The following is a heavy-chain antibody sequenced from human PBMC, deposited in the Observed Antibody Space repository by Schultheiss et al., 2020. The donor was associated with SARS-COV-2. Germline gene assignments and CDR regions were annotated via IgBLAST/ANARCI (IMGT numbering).Heavy chain of an antibody. CDR3: ASELELSAAFDI. J-gene: IGHJ3*02. Sequence: GGSLRLSCAASGFTFSSYAMHWVRQAPGKGLEWVAAIGHDGTNAYHAESVKGRFTISRDNAKNSLYLQMNSLRAEDTAVYYCASELELSAAFDIWGQGTMVTVSS. CDR1: GFTFSSYA. CDR2: IGHDGTNA. D-gene: IGHD1-7*01. V-gene: IGHV3-30*04.